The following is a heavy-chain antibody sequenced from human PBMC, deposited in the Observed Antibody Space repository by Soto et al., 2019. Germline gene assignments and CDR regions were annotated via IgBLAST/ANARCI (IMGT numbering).Heavy chain of an antibody. J-gene: IGHJ4*02. V-gene: IGHV3-33*01. CDR1: GFTFSSYG. CDR3: LRGGGVAAVEGDLDY. CDR2: IWYDGSNK. Sequence: QVQLVESGGGVVQPGRSLRLSCAASGFTFSSYGMHWVRQAPGKGLEWVAVIWYDGSNKYYADSVKGRFTISRDNSKNTLYLQMNSRRAEDTAVYYCLRGGGVAAVEGDLDYWGQGTLVTVSS. D-gene: IGHD2-15*01.